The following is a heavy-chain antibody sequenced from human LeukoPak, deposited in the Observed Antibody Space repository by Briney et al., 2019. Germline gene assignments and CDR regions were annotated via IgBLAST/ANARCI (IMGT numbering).Heavy chain of an antibody. V-gene: IGHV1-69*05. D-gene: IGHD1-26*01. Sequence: GASVKVSCKASGGTFSSYAISWVRQAPGQGLEWMGGIIPIFGTANYAQKFQGRVTMTRNTSISTAYMELSSLRSEDTAVYYCARGPLWELLRYWGQGTLVTVSS. J-gene: IGHJ4*02. CDR1: GGTFSSYA. CDR2: IIPIFGTA. CDR3: ARGPLWELLRY.